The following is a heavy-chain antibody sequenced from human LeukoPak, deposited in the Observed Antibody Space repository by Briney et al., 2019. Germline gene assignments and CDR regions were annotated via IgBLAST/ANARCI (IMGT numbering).Heavy chain of an antibody. J-gene: IGHJ5*02. D-gene: IGHD6-25*01. Sequence: PSETLSLTCTVSGGSISSSSYYWAWIRQPPGKGLEWIGAIYYNGRTFYNQSLESRVTISVDTSKNQFSLKLSSVTAAATAVYYCARRSGRTPNYFDPWGQGTLVTVSS. CDR1: GGSISSSSYY. CDR2: IYYNGRT. V-gene: IGHV4-39*01. CDR3: ARRSGRTPNYFDP.